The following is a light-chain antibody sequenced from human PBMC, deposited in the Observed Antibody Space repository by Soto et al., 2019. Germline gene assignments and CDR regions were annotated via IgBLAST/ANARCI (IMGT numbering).Light chain of an antibody. CDR1: QDITNF. CDR3: QQYDSFPYT. J-gene: IGKJ2*01. V-gene: IGKV1-33*01. CDR2: DAS. Sequence: DLQMTQSPSSLSASVGDRVTITCQASQDITNFLNWYQQKPGKAPKVLIFDASNLKTGVPSRFSASGSGTDFTFTINNLQPEDIATYYCQQYDSFPYTFGQGTNLEIK.